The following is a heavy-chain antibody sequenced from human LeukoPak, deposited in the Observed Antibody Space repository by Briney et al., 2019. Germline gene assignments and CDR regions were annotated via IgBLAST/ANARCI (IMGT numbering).Heavy chain of an antibody. CDR1: GGSISSYS. D-gene: IGHD3-22*01. CDR3: ARQVYYYDSSGYPIDC. CDR2: IYTSGST. Sequence: PSETLSLTCTASGGSISSYSWSWIRQPPGKGLEWIGNIYTSGSTNYNPSLKSRVTISVYTSKNQFSLKLSSVTAADTAVYCCARQVYYYDSSGYPIDCWGQGTLVTVSS. J-gene: IGHJ4*02. V-gene: IGHV4-4*09.